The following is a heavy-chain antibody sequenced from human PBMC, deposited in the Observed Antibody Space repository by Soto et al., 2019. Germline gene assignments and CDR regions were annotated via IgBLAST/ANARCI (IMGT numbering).Heavy chain of an antibody. CDR1: GGSISSYY. J-gene: IGHJ5*02. V-gene: IGHV4-59*01. CDR3: ARGRRYWFDP. CDR2: IYYSGST. Sequence: LSLTCTVSGGSISSYYWSWIRQPPGKGLEWIGYIYYSGSTNYNPSLKSRVTISVDTSKNQFSLKLSSVTAADTAVYYCARGRRYWFDPWGQGILVTVSS.